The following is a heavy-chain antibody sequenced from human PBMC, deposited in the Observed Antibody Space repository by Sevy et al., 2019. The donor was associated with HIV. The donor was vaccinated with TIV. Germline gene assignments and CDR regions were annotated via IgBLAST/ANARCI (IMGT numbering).Heavy chain of an antibody. CDR3: ATWHWGYVYSCSSGCDN. J-gene: IGHJ4*02. CDR2: ISSSSSYI. D-gene: IGHD6-6*01. V-gene: IGHV3-21*01. CDR1: GFTFSSYS. Sequence: GGSLILSCTASGFTFSSYSMNWVRQAPGKGLEWVSSISSSSSYIYYADSVKGQFTTSRAKAKNSQDLQMNSLRAEVTAVYYCATWHWGYVYSCSSGCDNWGQGTLVTVSS.